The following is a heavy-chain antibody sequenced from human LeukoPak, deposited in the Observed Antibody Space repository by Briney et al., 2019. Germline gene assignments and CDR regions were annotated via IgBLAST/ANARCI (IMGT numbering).Heavy chain of an antibody. CDR1: GGSIRSSSYY. Sequence: SETLSLTCTVSGGSIRSSSYYWGWIRQPPGKGLEWIGSIYYTGSTSYNTSLKSRVTMSLDTSKNQFSLKLSSVTAADTAVYYCARRGVKSSWSLDAFDIWGQGTMVAVSS. CDR2: IYYTGST. D-gene: IGHD6-13*01. CDR3: ARRGVKSSWSLDAFDI. J-gene: IGHJ3*02. V-gene: IGHV4-39*07.